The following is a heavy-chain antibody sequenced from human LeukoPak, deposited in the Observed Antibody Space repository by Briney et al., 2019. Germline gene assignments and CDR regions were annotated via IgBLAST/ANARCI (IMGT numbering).Heavy chain of an antibody. D-gene: IGHD3-10*02. Sequence: GGSLRLSCVASGFTFSSTWMHWFRQGAGKGLVWLSRITSDGRTTIYADSVEGRFTISRDNAKNTLYLQMNSLRVEDTAVYYCVRDRYYVPDYWGQGTLVTVSS. V-gene: IGHV3-74*01. CDR3: VRDRYYVPDY. J-gene: IGHJ4*02. CDR1: GFTFSSTW. CDR2: ITSDGRTT.